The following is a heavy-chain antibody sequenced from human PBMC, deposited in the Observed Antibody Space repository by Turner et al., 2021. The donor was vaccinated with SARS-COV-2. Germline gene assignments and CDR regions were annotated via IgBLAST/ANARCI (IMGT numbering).Heavy chain of an antibody. CDR3: ARERGFGMDV. D-gene: IGHD3-10*01. CDR2: ISTTSNTI. J-gene: IGHJ6*02. Sequence: EVQLVESGGGLVQPGGSLRLSCAASGFTFSSYSMNWVRQAPGKGLDWVSYISTTSNTIYYADSVRGRFTISRDNAKNSLYLQMNSLRAEDTAVYYCARERGFGMDVWGQGTTVTVSS. V-gene: IGHV3-48*01. CDR1: GFTFSSYS.